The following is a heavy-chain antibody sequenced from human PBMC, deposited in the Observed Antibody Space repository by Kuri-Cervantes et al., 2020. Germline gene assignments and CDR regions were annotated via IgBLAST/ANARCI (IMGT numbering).Heavy chain of an antibody. CDR3: ARDRRAAVFDY. CDR2: ISAYNGNT. J-gene: IGHJ4*02. V-gene: IGHV1-18*01. D-gene: IGHD6-13*01. Sequence: TCAASGFTFSSYWMSWVRQAPGKGLEWVGWISAYNGNTNYAQKLQGRVTMTTDTSTSTAYMELRSLRSDDTAVYYCARDRRAAVFDYWGQGTLVTVSS. CDR1: GFTFSSYW.